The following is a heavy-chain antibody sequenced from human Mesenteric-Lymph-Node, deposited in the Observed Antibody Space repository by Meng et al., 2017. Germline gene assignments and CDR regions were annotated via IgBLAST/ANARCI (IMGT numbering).Heavy chain of an antibody. D-gene: IGHD5-12*01. CDR1: GGSISSGDYY. CDR2: IYYSGST. V-gene: IGHV4-30-4*01. Sequence: QVQLQESGSGLVKSSQTLSLTCTVSGGSISSGDYYWSWIRQPPGKGLEWIGYIYYSGSTYYNPSLKSRVTISVDTSKNHFSLRLSSVTAADTAVYYCARDLGVATSIAGFVYWGQGTLVTVSS. J-gene: IGHJ4*02. CDR3: ARDLGVATSIAGFVY.